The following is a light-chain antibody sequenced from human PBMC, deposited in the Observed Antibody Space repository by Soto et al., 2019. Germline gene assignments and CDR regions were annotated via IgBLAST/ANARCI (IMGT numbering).Light chain of an antibody. Sequence: IVLTQSPGTLSLSAGERATLSCRASQSVSSSYLAWYQQKPGQAPRLLIYGASSRATGIPDRFSGSGSGTDFTLTISRLEPEDFAVYYCQQYGSSPQPITFGQGTRL. J-gene: IGKJ5*01. CDR3: QQYGSSPQPIT. CDR1: QSVSSSY. CDR2: GAS. V-gene: IGKV3-20*01.